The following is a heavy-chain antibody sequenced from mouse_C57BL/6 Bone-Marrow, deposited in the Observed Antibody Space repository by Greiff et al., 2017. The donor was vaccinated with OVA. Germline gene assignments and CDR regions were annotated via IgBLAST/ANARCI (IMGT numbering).Heavy chain of an antibody. CDR3: ARTFFFAY. CDR2: IDPSDSYT. V-gene: IGHV1-59*01. Sequence: VQLQQPGAELVRPGTSVKLSCKASGYTFTSYWMHWVKQRPGQGLEWIGVIDPSDSYTNYNQKFKGKATLTVDTSSSTAYMQLSSLTSEDSAVYYCARTFFFAYWGQGTLVTVSA. J-gene: IGHJ3*01. CDR1: GYTFTSYW.